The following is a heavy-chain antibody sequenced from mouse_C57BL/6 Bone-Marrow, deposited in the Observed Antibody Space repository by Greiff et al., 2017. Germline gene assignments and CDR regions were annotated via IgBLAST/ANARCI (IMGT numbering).Heavy chain of an antibody. D-gene: IGHD2-2*01. CDR3: ARRGYDWYFDV. CDR1: GFTFSDYG. Sequence: EVQLVESGGGLVQPGGSLKLSCAASGFTFSDYGMAWVRQAPRKGPEWVAFISNLAYSIYYADTVTGRFTISRENAKNTLYLEMSSLRSEDTAMYYCARRGYDWYFDVWGTGTTVTVSS. V-gene: IGHV5-15*01. CDR2: ISNLAYSI. J-gene: IGHJ1*03.